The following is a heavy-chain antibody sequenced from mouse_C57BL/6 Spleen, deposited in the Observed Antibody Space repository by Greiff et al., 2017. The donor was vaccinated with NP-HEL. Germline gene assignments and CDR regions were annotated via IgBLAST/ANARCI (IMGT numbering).Heavy chain of an antibody. V-gene: IGHV1-18*01. D-gene: IGHD1-1*01. CDR2: INPNNGGT. CDR3: ARGYYYGSSYVGFAY. J-gene: IGHJ3*01. Sequence: EVMLVESGPELVKPGASVKIPCKASGYTFTDYNMDWVKQSHGKSLEWIGDINPNNGGTIYNQKFKGKATLTVDKSSSTAYMELRSLTSEDTAFYYCARGYYYGSSYVGFAYWGQGTLVTVSA. CDR1: GYTFTDYN.